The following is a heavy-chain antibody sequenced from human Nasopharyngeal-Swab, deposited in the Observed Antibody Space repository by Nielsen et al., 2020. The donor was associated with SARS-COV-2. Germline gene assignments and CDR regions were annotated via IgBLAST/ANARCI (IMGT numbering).Heavy chain of an antibody. CDR2: IWYDGSET. CDR3: ARDNRGGTLPNWFDT. D-gene: IGHD3-10*01. J-gene: IGHJ5*02. Sequence: GGSLRLSCAASGFTFSSYGMHWVRQAPGKGLEWVAGIWYDGSETHYAGSVKGRITISRDNSKRMLYLQMDDLRDEDTAIYYCARDNRGGTLPNWFDTWGQGSPVTVSS. V-gene: IGHV3-33*08. CDR1: GFTFSSYG.